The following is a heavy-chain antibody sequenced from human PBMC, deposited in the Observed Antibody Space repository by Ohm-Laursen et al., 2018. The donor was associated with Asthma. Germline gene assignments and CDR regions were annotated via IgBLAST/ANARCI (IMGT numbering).Heavy chain of an antibody. Sequence: SQTLSLTCTVSGGSVRSSDYYWTWIRQPPGKGLEWIGNIYYSGSTYYNPSLKSRVTISVDTSKNQFFLKLSSVTAADTAVYYCASLTSGSSYGTLAWDYGMDVWGQGTTVTVSS. V-gene: IGHV4-30-4*01. CDR2: IYYSGST. CDR3: ASLTSGSSYGTLAWDYGMDV. CDR1: GGSVRSSDYY. D-gene: IGHD5-18*01. J-gene: IGHJ6*02.